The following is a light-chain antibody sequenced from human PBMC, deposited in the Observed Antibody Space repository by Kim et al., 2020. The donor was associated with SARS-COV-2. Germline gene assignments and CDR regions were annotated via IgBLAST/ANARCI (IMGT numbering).Light chain of an antibody. J-gene: IGKJ2*04. CDR3: QHYEDLCS. V-gene: IGKV3-20*01. CDR1: QRVNTY. Sequence: SLSPGERATRSCSANQRVNTYLAWYQQKPGQAPRVLIYDASTRATGIPDMFSGSGSGTDFTLTISRQGPEDFAVYHCQHYEDLCSFGQGTKVDIK. CDR2: DAS.